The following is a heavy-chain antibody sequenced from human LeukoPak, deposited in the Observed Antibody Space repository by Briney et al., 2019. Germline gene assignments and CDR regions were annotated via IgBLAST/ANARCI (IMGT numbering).Heavy chain of an antibody. J-gene: IGHJ2*01. CDR3: ARYDPGGRWFGELSLSPWYFDL. V-gene: IGHV3-7*03. Sequence: PGGSLRLSCAASGFTFSSYWMSWVRQAPGKGLEWVANIKQDGSEKYYVDSVKGRFTISRDNAKNSLYLQMNSLRAEDTAVYYCARYDPGGRWFGELSLSPWYFDLWGRGTLVTVSS. D-gene: IGHD3-10*01. CDR2: IKQDGSEK. CDR1: GFTFSSYW.